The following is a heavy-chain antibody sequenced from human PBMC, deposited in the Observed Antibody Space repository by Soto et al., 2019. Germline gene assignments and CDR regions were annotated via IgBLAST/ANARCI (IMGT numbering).Heavy chain of an antibody. CDR2: ISYDGSNK. J-gene: IGHJ4*02. CDR3: AKGMKMAILDY. V-gene: IGHV3-30*18. D-gene: IGHD2-8*01. Sequence: GGSLRLSCAASGFTFSSYGMHWVRQAPGKGLEWVAVISYDGSNKYYADSVKGRFTISRDNSKNTLYLQMNSLRAEDTAVYYCAKGMKMAILDYWGQGTLVTVSS. CDR1: GFTFSSYG.